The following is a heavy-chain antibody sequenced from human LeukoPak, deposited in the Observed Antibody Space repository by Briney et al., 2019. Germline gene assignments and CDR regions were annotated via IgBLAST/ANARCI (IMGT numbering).Heavy chain of an antibody. CDR3: ARYMSGPGPFDY. Sequence: SETLSLTCSVSGGSISSYYWSWIRQPPGKGLEWIGYVYYSGSTNSNPSLQSRVTTSVDTSKNQFSLQLSSVTAADTAVYYCARYMSGPGPFDYWGQGTLVTVSS. V-gene: IGHV4-59*08. J-gene: IGHJ4*02. CDR2: VYYSGST. CDR1: GGSISSYY. D-gene: IGHD6-19*01.